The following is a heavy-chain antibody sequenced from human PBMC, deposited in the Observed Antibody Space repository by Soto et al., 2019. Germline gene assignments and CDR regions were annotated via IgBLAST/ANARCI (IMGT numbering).Heavy chain of an antibody. CDR1: GWSLSRYY. CDR2: IYYSGST. D-gene: IGHD3-10*01. CDR3: ARVKGWSITMVRGVRYYYYYGMDV. V-gene: IGHV4-59*01. J-gene: IGHJ6*02. Sequence: SGTPSPTCPLSGWSLSRYYLGLVPPPPGEGLGGVGYIYYSGSTNYNPSLKSRVTISVDTSKNQFSLKLSSVTAADTAVYYCARVKGWSITMVRGVRYYYYYGMDVWGQGTTVTVSS.